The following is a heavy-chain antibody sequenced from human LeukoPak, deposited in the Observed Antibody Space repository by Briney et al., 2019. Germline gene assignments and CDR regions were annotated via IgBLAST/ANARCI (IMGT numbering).Heavy chain of an antibody. J-gene: IGHJ4*02. CDR2: ISAYNGNT. Sequence: ASVKVSCKASGYTFTSYTIHWVRQAPGQRLEWMGLISAYNGNTNYAQKLQGRVTMTTDTSTSTAYMELRSLRSDDTAVYYCARVTCMIVVVDFDYWGQGTLVTVSS. CDR1: GYTFTSYT. CDR3: ARVTCMIVVVDFDY. D-gene: IGHD3-22*01. V-gene: IGHV1-18*01.